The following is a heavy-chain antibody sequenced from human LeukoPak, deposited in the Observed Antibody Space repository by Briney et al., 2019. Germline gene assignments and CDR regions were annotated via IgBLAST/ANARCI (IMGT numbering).Heavy chain of an antibody. CDR2: FSSDGSYI. J-gene: IGHJ4*02. V-gene: IGHV3-21*01. CDR3: ARDHGRGSTDYFDY. CDR1: GFTFSSYS. Sequence: PGGSLRLSCAASGFTFSSYSVNWLRQAPGKGLEWVSSFSSDGSYIYYADSVKGRFSISRDTAKNSLYLQMNSLGVDDTAVYYCARDHGRGSTDYFDYWGQGTLVTVSS. D-gene: IGHD3-10*01.